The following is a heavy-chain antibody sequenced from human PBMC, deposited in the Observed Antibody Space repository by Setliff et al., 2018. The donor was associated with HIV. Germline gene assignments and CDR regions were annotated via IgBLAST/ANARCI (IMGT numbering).Heavy chain of an antibody. CDR2: IDPSDSYI. Sequence: GESLKISCKGSGKSLSNYWINWVRQMPGKGLEWMGRIDPSDSYINYGPSFQGHVTISRDNSKNSLYLQMNSLRAEDTALYYCAKGYRRSSGWPEYYYYAMDVWGQGTTVTVSS. CDR3: AKGYRRSSGWPEYYYYAMDV. J-gene: IGHJ6*02. CDR1: GKSLSNYW. D-gene: IGHD6-19*01. V-gene: IGHV5-10-1*01.